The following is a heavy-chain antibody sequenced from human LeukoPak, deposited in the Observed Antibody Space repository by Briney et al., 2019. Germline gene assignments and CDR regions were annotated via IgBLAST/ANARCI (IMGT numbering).Heavy chain of an antibody. CDR2: IGGSGRTT. V-gene: IGHV3-23*01. CDR3: AKVVSQGGVDY. J-gene: IGHJ4*02. CDR1: GFTFSYYG. D-gene: IGHD1-26*01. Sequence: PGGSLRLSCAASGFTFSYYGMSWVRQAPGKGLEWVSSIGGSGRTTYYAAPVKGRFTISRDNSQNTVFLQMSPLRAEDTAVYYCAKVVSQGGVDYWGQGTLVTVSS.